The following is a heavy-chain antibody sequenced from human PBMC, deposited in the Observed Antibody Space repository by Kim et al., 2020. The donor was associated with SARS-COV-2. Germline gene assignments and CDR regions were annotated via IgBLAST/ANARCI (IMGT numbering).Heavy chain of an antibody. V-gene: IGHV1-2*02. CDR2: INPNSGAT. J-gene: IGHJ6*03. Sequence: ASVKVSCKASGYTFTGYYMYWVRQAPGQGLEWMGRINPNSGATNYAQKFQGRVTMTRDTSISTAYMELSRLRSDDTAVYYCARYIPAANQRYYYYYMDVWGKGTTVTVSS. CDR3: ARYIPAANQRYYYYYMDV. D-gene: IGHD2-2*01. CDR1: GYTFTGYY.